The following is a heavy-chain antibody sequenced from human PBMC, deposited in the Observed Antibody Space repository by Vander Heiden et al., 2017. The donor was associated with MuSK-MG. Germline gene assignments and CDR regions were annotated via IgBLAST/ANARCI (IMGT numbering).Heavy chain of an antibody. CDR2: ISGSSTTI. V-gene: IGHV3-48*03. CDR3: AREHDGYDP. D-gene: IGHD1-1*01. Sequence: EVQLVESGGGLVQPGGSLRLSCAASGFTFSSYEMNWVRQAPGKELEWVSYISGSSTTIYYADSVKGRFTISRDNAKNSLYLQMNSLRAEDTAVYYCAREHDGYDPWGQGTLVTVSS. J-gene: IGHJ5*02. CDR1: GFTFSSYE.